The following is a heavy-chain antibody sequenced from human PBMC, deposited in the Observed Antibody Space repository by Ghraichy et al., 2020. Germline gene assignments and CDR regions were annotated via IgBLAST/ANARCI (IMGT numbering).Heavy chain of an antibody. CDR2: IKSKTDGGTT. CDR3: TISLDC. Sequence: GGSLRLSCAASGFTLSNAWMSWVRQAPGKGLEWVGHIKSKTDGGTTDYAAPVKGRFTISRDDSKNTLYLQMNSLKTEDTAVYYCTISLDCWGQGTLVTVSS. CDR1: GFTLSNAW. J-gene: IGHJ4*02. V-gene: IGHV3-15*01.